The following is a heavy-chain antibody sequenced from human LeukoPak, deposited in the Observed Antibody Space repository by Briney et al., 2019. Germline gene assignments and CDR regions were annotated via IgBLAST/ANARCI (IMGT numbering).Heavy chain of an antibody. CDR3: ARTTSVGIDY. V-gene: IGHV1-69*13. CDR2: ITPIFGTA. Sequence: ASVKVSCKASGGTFSSYAISWVRQAPGQGLEWMGGITPIFGTANYAQKFQGRVTITADESTSTAYMELSSLRSEDTAVYYCARTTSVGIDYWGQGTLVTVSS. D-gene: IGHD1-26*01. J-gene: IGHJ4*02. CDR1: GGTFSSYA.